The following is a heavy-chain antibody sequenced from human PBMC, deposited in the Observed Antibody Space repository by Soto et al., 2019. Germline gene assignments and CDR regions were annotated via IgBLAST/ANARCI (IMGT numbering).Heavy chain of an antibody. CDR2: TYYRSKWYN. J-gene: IGHJ6*02. CDR3: AREGVSWNPVDYYYGMDV. Sequence: QVQLQQSGPGLVKPSQTLSLTCAISGDSVSSNSAAWNWIRQSPSRGLEWLGRTYYRSKWYNDYAVFVKSRITINHDTSKNQFSLQLNSVTPEDTAVYYCAREGVSWNPVDYYYGMDVWGQGTTVTVSS. CDR1: GDSVSSNSAA. D-gene: IGHD1-26*01. V-gene: IGHV6-1*01.